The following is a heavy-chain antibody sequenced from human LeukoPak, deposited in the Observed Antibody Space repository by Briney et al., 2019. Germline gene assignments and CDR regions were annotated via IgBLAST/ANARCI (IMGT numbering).Heavy chain of an antibody. J-gene: IGHJ4*02. V-gene: IGHV3-48*01. CDR2: ISSSSGTI. Sequence: PGGSLRLSCAASGFTFRSYGMNWVRQAPGKGLEWVSYISSSSGTIYYADSVKGRFTISRDNAAKNSLYLQMNSLRAEDTAVYYCARSSSWAFDYWGQGTLVTVSS. CDR1: GFTFRSYG. D-gene: IGHD6-13*01. CDR3: ARSSSWAFDY.